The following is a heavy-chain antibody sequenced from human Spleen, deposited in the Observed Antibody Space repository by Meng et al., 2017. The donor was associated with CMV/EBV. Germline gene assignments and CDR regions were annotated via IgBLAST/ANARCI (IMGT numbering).Heavy chain of an antibody. CDR2: ISGSGGST. CDR1: GFTFSSYA. Sequence: GESLRLSCAASGFTFSSYAMSWVRQAPGKGLEWVSAISGSGGSTYYEDSVQGRFTISRDNSKNPLYLQMNSLRAEDTAVYYCAKGGLGYSGHDFGFDPWGQGTLVTVSS. CDR3: AKGGLGYSGHDFGFDP. J-gene: IGHJ5*02. D-gene: IGHD5-12*01. V-gene: IGHV3-23*01.